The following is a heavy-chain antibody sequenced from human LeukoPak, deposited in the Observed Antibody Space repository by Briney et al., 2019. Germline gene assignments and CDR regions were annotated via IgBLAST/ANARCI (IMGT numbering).Heavy chain of an antibody. Sequence: PSETLSLTCAVYGGSFSGYYWSRIRQPPGKGLEWIGEINHSGSTNYNPSLKSRVTISVDTSKNQFSLKLSSVTAADTAVYYCARARLWAIFEVVMSRFDPWGQGTLVTVSS. CDR1: GGSFSGYY. D-gene: IGHD3-3*01. J-gene: IGHJ5*02. CDR2: INHSGST. CDR3: ARARLWAIFEVVMSRFDP. V-gene: IGHV4-34*01.